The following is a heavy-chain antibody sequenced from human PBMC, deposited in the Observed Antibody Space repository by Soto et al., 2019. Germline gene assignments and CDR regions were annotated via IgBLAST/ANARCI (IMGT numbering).Heavy chain of an antibody. CDR1: VGPISRGGYS. Sequence: QLQLLESGSGLVKPSQTLSLTCAVSVGPISRGGYSWGWFRQPPGKGLEYIGYIYLSVSTYYNPSLKSRVTISVDRSKNQFSLRLSSVTAADTAVYYCARVPDYWGQGTLVTVSS. V-gene: IGHV4-30-2*01. CDR3: ARVPDY. J-gene: IGHJ4*02. CDR2: IYLSVST.